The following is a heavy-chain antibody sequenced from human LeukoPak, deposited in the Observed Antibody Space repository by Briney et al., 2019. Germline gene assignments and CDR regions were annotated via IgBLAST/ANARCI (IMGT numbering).Heavy chain of an antibody. CDR3: ATMRGAVAGTGLFDY. J-gene: IGHJ4*02. Sequence: GASVKVSCKASGGTFSSYAISWVRQAPGQGLEWMGGIIPIFGTANYAQKFQGRVTITADESTSTAYMELSSLRSEDTAVYYCATMRGAVAGTGLFDYWGQGTLVTVSS. D-gene: IGHD6-19*01. CDR1: GGTFSSYA. CDR2: IIPIFGTA. V-gene: IGHV1-69*13.